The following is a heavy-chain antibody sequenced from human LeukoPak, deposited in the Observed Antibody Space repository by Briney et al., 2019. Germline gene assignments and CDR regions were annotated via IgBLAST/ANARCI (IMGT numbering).Heavy chain of an antibody. V-gene: IGHV3-30*18. D-gene: IGHD3-22*01. CDR1: GGSFSGYY. CDR3: AKSPYYYDSSGYYEPDY. J-gene: IGHJ4*02. CDR2: ISYDGSNK. Sequence: LSLTCAVYGGSFSGYYWSWVRQAPGKGLEWVAVISYDGSNKYYADSVKGRFTISRDNSKNTLYLQMNSLRAEDTAVYYCAKSPYYYDSSGYYEPDYWGQGTLVTVSS.